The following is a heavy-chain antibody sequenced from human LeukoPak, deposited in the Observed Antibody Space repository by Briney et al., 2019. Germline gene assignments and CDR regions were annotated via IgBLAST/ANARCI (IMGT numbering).Heavy chain of an antibody. CDR2: IWYDGSNK. V-gene: IGHV3-33*08. Sequence: PGRSLRLSCAASGFTFSSYAMHWVRQAPGKGLEWVAVIWYDGSNKYYADSVKGRFTISRDNAKNTVYLQMNSLRVGDTAVYYCVRDWHHYDFDSWGQGTLVTVSS. D-gene: IGHD3-3*01. CDR1: GFTFSSYA. CDR3: VRDWHHYDFDS. J-gene: IGHJ5*01.